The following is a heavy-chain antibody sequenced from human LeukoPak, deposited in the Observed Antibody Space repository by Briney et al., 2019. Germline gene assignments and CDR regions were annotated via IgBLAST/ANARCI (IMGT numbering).Heavy chain of an antibody. CDR3: AKQQLDYAFDI. Sequence: GGSLRLSCAASGFTFSSYGMHWVRQAPGKGLEWVAVISYDGSNKYYADSVKGRFTISRDNSKNTLYLQMNSLRAEDTAVYYCAKQQLDYAFDIWGQGTMVTVSS. CDR2: ISYDGSNK. D-gene: IGHD6-13*01. J-gene: IGHJ3*02. V-gene: IGHV3-30*18. CDR1: GFTFSSYG.